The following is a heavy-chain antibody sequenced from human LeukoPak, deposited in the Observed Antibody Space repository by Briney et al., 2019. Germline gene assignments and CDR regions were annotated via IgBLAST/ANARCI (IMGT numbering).Heavy chain of an antibody. V-gene: IGHV4-59*08. CDR1: GGSISSYY. Sequence: SETLTLTCTVSGGSISSYYWSWIRQPPGKGLEWIGYIYYSGSTNYNPSLKSRVTISVDTSKNQFSLKLSSVTAADTAVYYCARHGGSGFDPWGQGTLVTVSS. CDR2: IYYSGST. J-gene: IGHJ5*02. CDR3: ARHGGSGFDP.